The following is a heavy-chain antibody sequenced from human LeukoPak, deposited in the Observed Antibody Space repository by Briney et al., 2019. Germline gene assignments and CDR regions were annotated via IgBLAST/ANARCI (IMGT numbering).Heavy chain of an antibody. CDR1: GFSFSNSW. CDR2: TKPDGSQK. CDR3: ARDRGYTSFDL. J-gene: IGHJ4*02. Sequence: TGGSLRLSCAAYGFSFSNSWMNWVRQAPGKGLEWVASTKPDGSQKYYVDSVKGRFPVSRDNVKDSLYLQMDSLRVDDTAVYYCARDRGYTSFDLWGQGTLVAVSS. V-gene: IGHV3-7*01. D-gene: IGHD5-18*01.